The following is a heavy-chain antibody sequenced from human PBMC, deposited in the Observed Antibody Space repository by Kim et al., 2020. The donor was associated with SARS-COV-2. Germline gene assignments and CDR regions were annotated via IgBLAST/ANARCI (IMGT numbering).Heavy chain of an antibody. D-gene: IGHD2-2*01. V-gene: IGHV1-18*01. CDR2: GNT. J-gene: IGHJ6*02. CDR3: ARQVGGMDV. Sequence: GNTNYAQKLQGKVTMTTDTSTSTAYMELRSLRSDDTAVYYCARQVGGMDVWGQGTTVTVSS.